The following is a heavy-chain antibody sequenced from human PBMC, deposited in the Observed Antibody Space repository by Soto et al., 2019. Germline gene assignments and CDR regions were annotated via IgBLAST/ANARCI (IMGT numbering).Heavy chain of an antibody. J-gene: IGHJ6*02. V-gene: IGHV1-69*01. CDR3: ARGGYSSSSQFYYSGMDV. CDR1: GGTFSSYA. CDR2: IIPIFGTA. Sequence: QVQLVQSGAEVKKPGSSVKVSCKASGGTFSSYAISWVRQAPGQGLEWMGGIIPIFGTANYEQKFQGRVTITADESTSTAYMELSSLRSEDTDVYYCARGGYSSSSQFYYSGMDVWCQGTTVTVCS. D-gene: IGHD6-6*01.